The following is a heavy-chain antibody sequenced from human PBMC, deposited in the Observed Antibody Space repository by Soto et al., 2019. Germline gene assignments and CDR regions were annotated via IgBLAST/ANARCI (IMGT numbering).Heavy chain of an antibody. CDR2: ITASGATT. J-gene: IGHJ4*02. D-gene: IGHD5-18*01. V-gene: IGHV3-23*01. CDR1: EFDFSNYA. CDR3: ANDRASASGSCYDS. Sequence: VQLLESGGGLIQPGGSLRLSCAASEFDFSNYAMAWVRQAPGKGLEWVSHITASGATTYYADSVKGRFTISRDNSKNTLYLHMSALRVEDTAIFFCANDRASASGSCYDSWGQGTLVTVSS.